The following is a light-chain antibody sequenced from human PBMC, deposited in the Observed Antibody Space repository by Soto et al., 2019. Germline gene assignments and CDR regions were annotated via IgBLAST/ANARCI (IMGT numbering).Light chain of an antibody. CDR3: NSYTSSSTYV. CDR2: DVT. J-gene: IGLJ1*01. V-gene: IGLV2-14*03. CDR1: SSDVGGFNY. Sequence: QSVLTQPASVSGSPGQSITISCTGTSSDVGGFNYVSWYQQHPGKAPKLMIYDVTTRPSGVSYRFSGSKSVNTASLTISGLQAEDEADYYCNSYTSSSTYVFGTGTKVTVL.